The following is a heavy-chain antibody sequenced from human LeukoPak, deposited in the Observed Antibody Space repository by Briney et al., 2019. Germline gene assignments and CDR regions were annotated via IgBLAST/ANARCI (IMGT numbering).Heavy chain of an antibody. D-gene: IGHD2-21*02. CDR2: IRYDGRHE. J-gene: IGHJ3*02. CDR1: GFMFIGYG. Sequence: KSGGSLRLSCEASGFMFIGYGMHWVRQTPGEGLEWVAFIRYDGRHEYYTDSVKGRFTISRDNSKNTLYLQMSSLRAEDTAVYYCAKDIVVVTSGANAFDIWGQGTMVTVSS. V-gene: IGHV3-30*02. CDR3: AKDIVVVTSGANAFDI.